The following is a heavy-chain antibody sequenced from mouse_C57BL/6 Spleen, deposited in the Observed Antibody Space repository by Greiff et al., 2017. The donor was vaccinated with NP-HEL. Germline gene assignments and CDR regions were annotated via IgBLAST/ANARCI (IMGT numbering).Heavy chain of an antibody. D-gene: IGHD4-1*01. J-gene: IGHJ2*01. Sequence: EVQVVESGGGLVQPGGSMKLSCAASGFTFSDAWMDWVRQSPEKGLEWVAEIRNKANNHATYYAESVKGRFTISRDDSKRSVYLQMNSLRAEDTGIYYCTRAGTRRLNFDYWGQGTTLTVSS. CDR2: IRNKANNHAT. CDR3: TRAGTRRLNFDY. V-gene: IGHV6-6*01. CDR1: GFTFSDAW.